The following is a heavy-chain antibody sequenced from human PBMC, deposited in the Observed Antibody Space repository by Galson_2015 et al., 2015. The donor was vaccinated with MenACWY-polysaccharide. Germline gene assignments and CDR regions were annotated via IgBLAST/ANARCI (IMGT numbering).Heavy chain of an antibody. CDR1: GLTFSSAA. J-gene: IGHJ6*02. Sequence: SLRLSCAASGLTFSSAAMSWVRQAPGKGLEWVSSISGSGDSTNYADSVKGRFTISRDNTKDTLYLQVNSLRAEDTAVYYCAHRREDSYGYYYYGMDVWGQRTTVTVSS. V-gene: IGHV3-23*01. D-gene: IGHD5-18*01. CDR3: AHRREDSYGYYYYGMDV. CDR2: ISGSGDST.